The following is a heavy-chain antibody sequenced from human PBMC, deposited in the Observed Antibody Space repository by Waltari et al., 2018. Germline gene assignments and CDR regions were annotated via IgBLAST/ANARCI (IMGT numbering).Heavy chain of an antibody. D-gene: IGHD6-6*01. CDR2: IRYDGSNK. J-gene: IGHJ6*02. V-gene: IGHV3-30*02. Sequence: QVQLVESGGGVVQPGGSLRLSCAASGFPFSSYGMHWVRQAPGKGLEWVAFIRYDGSNKYYADSVKGRFTISRDNSKNTLYLQMNSLRAEDTAVYYCAKDLVSSSSGFYYYYGMDVWGQGTTVTVSS. CDR3: AKDLVSSSSGFYYYYGMDV. CDR1: GFPFSSYG.